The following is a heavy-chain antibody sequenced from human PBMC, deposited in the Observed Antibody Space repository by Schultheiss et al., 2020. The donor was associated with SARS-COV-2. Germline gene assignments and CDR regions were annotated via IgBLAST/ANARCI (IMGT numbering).Heavy chain of an antibody. Sequence: GESLKISCAASGFTFSSYSMNWVRQAPGKGLEWVSSISSSSSYIYYADSVKGRFTISRDNAKNSLYLQMNSLRAEDTAVYYCARTGSYYYGSGSYQKLHYFDYWGQGTLVTVS. CDR2: ISSSSSYI. D-gene: IGHD3-10*01. CDR1: GFTFSSYS. CDR3: ARTGSYYYGSGSYQKLHYFDY. J-gene: IGHJ4*02. V-gene: IGHV3-21*04.